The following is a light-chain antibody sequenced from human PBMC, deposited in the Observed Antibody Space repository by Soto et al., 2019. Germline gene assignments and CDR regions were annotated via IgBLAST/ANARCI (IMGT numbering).Light chain of an antibody. V-gene: IGKV1-8*01. CDR3: QQYYSYPRT. Sequence: ATRMTQSPSSLSASTGDRVTITCRASQGISSYLAWCQQKPGKAPKLLIYAASTLQSGVPSRFSGSGSGTDFTLTISCLQSEDFATYYCQQYYSYPRTFGQGTKVEIK. CDR2: AAS. CDR1: QGISSY. J-gene: IGKJ1*01.